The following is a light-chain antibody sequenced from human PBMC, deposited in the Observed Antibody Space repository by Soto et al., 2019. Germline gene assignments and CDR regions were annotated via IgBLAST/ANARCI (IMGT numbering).Light chain of an antibody. V-gene: IGKV1-39*01. J-gene: IGKJ1*01. CDR2: AAS. Sequence: DTQMTQSPSSLSASVGDRVTITCRASQSINNCLSWFQQKPGQAPKLLIYAASSFQSGVPSRFSGSGSGTDFILTIASLQPEDFAPYFCHQTYIAPATFGQGTKVGVK. CDR1: QSINNC. CDR3: HQTYIAPAT.